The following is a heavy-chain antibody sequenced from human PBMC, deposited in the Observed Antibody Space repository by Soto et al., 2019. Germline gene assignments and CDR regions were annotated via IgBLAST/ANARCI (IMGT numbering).Heavy chain of an antibody. CDR3: AKNFCSSTSCYRVYYYGMDV. CDR1: GFTFSSYG. CDR2: ISYDGSNK. V-gene: IGHV3-30*18. Sequence: QVQLVESGGGVVQPGRSLRLSCAASGFTFSSYGMHWVRQAPGKGLEWVAVISYDGSNKYYADSVKGRFTISRDNSKNTRYLQMNSLRAEDTAVYYCAKNFCSSTSCYRVYYYGMDVWGQGTTVTVSS. J-gene: IGHJ6*02. D-gene: IGHD2-2*01.